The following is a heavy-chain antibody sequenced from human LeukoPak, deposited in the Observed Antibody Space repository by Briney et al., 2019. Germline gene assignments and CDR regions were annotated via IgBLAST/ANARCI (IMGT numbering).Heavy chain of an antibody. V-gene: IGHV4-39*01. D-gene: IGHD3-16*02. J-gene: IGHJ4*02. CDR2: IYYSGST. Sequence: SETLSLTCTVSGGSISSSSYYWGWIRQPPGKGLEWIGCIYYSGSTYYNPSLKSRVTISVDTSRNQFSLKLSSVTAADTAVYYCASSDDYVWGSYRGSFDYWGQGTLVTVSS. CDR1: GGSISSSSYY. CDR3: ASSDDYVWGSYRGSFDY.